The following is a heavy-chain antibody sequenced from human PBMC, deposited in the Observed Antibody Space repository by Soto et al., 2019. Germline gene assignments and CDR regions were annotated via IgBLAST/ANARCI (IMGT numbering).Heavy chain of an antibody. Sequence: ASVKVSCKASGYTFTGYYMHWVRQAPGQGLEWMGWINPNSGGTNYAQKFQGWVTMTRDTSISTAYMELSRLRSDDTAVYYCARAYCGGDCYTHALDIWGQGTMVTVSS. CDR2: INPNSGGT. CDR1: GYTFTGYY. D-gene: IGHD2-21*02. CDR3: ARAYCGGDCYTHALDI. V-gene: IGHV1-2*04. J-gene: IGHJ3*02.